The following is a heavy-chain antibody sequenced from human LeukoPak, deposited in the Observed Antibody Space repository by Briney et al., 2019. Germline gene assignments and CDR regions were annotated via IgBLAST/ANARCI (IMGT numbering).Heavy chain of an antibody. V-gene: IGHV3-30*04. Sequence: GGSLRLSCAASGFTFCSYAMHCVRQAPGKGLEWVAVISYDGSNKYYAHSVKGRFTISRDNSKNTLYLQMNSLRAEDTAVYYCAKGWFERGYRFFDYWGQGTLVTVSS. CDR2: ISYDGSNK. CDR3: AKGWFERGYRFFDY. D-gene: IGHD5-12*01. CDR1: GFTFCSYA. J-gene: IGHJ4*02.